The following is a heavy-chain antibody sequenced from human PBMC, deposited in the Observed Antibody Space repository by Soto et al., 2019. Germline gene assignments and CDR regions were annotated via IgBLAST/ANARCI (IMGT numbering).Heavy chain of an antibody. D-gene: IGHD2-21*01. CDR1: GFTFEDYA. CDR3: CGAALPFLSGCYVDS. V-gene: IGHV3-9*01. Sequence: EVQLEESGGDLVLPGRSLRLSCVASGFTFEDYALHWVRQVPGKGLDWVAGMSWNSGTIDYADSVKGRFTVSRDNGRKTPTSHAHTLRPGGAAFWPCCGAALPFLSGCYVDSWGQGTAVSVSS. J-gene: IGHJ4*03. CDR2: MSWNSGTI.